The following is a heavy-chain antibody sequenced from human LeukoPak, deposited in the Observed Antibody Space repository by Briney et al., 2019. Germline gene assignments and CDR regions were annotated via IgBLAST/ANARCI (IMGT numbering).Heavy chain of an antibody. J-gene: IGHJ6*04. V-gene: IGHV3-74*01. CDR2: INSDGSST. CDR3: ARETTARDV. Sequence: QAGGSLRLSCAASGFTFSTYWMHWVRQAPGKGLVWVSRINSDGSSTSYADSVKGRFTISRDNARNLLYLQMNSLRVEDTAIYYCARETTARDVWGKGTTVTVSS. CDR1: GFTFSTYW. D-gene: IGHD1-1*01.